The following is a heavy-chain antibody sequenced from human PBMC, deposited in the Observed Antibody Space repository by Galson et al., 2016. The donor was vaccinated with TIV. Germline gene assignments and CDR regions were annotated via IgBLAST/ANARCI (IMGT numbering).Heavy chain of an antibody. V-gene: IGHV1-69*13. D-gene: IGHD5-18*01. CDR3: AKDRNTAMDTYHYYYGMDV. J-gene: IGHJ6*02. Sequence: SVKVSCKASGDTFSSYPFNWVGQAPGQGLEWVGGFIPLFGTANYAQKFQGRVTISADESTSTLYMEVRSLRSEDTAVYYCAKDRNTAMDTYHYYYGMDVWGQGTTVIVSS. CDR1: GDTFSSYP. CDR2: FIPLFGTA.